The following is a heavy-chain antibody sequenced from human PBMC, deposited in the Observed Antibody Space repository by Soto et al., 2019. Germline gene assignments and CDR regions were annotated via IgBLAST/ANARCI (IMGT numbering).Heavy chain of an antibody. CDR3: ARDRVDCGGDCFDY. CDR2: IWYDGSNK. Sequence: QVQLVESGGGVVQPGRSLRLSCAASGFTFSSYGMHWVRQAPGKGLEWVAVIWYDGSNKYYADSVKGRFTISRDNSKNPLDLQMNRLRAEDTAVYYWARDRVDCGGDCFDYWGQGTLVTVSS. V-gene: IGHV3-33*01. J-gene: IGHJ4*02. D-gene: IGHD2-21*01. CDR1: GFTFSSYG.